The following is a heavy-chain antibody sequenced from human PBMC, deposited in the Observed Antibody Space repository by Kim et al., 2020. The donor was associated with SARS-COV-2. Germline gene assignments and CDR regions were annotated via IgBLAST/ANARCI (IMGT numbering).Heavy chain of an antibody. CDR2: IYYSGQT. V-gene: IGHV4-31*03. CDR1: GGSVNSASFY. Sequence: SETLSLTCSVSGGSVNSASFYWSWVRQHPQKGLEWLAYIYYSGQTYSNPSLKSRVTISVDTSKNQFSLTLRYVTAADTAVYYCARVNVEGRSWPPYRMD. CDR3: ARVNVEGRSWPPYRMD. D-gene: IGHD6-13*01. J-gene: IGHJ6*01.